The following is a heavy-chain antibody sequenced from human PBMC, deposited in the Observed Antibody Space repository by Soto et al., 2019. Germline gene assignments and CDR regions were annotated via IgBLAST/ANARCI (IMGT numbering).Heavy chain of an antibody. V-gene: IGHV1-2*04. CDR3: ARSTPHTGYYYYGMDV. J-gene: IGHJ6*02. CDR1: GYTFTGYY. D-gene: IGHD2-8*02. CDR2: INPNSGGT. Sequence: QVPLVQSGAEVKKPGASVKVSCKASGYTFTGYYMHWVRQAPGQGLEWMGWINPNSGGTNYAQKFQGWVTMTRDTSISTAYMELSRLRSDDTAVYYCARSTPHTGYYYYGMDVWGQGTTVTVSS.